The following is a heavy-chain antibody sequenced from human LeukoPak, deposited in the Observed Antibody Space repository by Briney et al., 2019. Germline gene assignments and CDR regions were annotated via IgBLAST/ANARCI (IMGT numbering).Heavy chain of an antibody. J-gene: IGHJ4*02. CDR3: AREIPGGAVTLDY. CDR1: GFTFDDYA. CDR2: ISWNSGSI. Sequence: PGGSLRLSCAASGFTFDDYAMHWVRQAPGKGLEWVSGISWNSGSIGYAGSVKGRFTISRDNAKNSLYLQMNSLRAEDSAVYYCAREIPGGAVTLDYWGQGTLVTVSS. V-gene: IGHV3-9*01. D-gene: IGHD1-26*01.